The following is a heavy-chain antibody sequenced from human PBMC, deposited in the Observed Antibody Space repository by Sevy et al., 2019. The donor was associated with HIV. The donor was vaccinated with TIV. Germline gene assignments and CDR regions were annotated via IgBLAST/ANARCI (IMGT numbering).Heavy chain of an antibody. D-gene: IGHD2-2*01. V-gene: IGHV4-34*01. CDR3: ASHCGSTSCSHAFDI. CDR2: INHSGST. CDR1: GGSFSGYY. J-gene: IGHJ3*02. Sequence: SETLSLTCAVYGGSFSGYYWSWIRQPPGMGLEWIGEINHSGSTNYNPSLKSRVTISVDTSKNQFSLKLSSVTAADTAVYYCASHCGSTSCSHAFDIWGQRTMVTVSS.